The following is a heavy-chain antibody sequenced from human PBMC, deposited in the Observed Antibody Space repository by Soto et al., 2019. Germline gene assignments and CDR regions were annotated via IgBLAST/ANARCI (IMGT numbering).Heavy chain of an antibody. CDR3: AKGGRQWLVTSDFNY. CDR2: VSHDGRNT. J-gene: IGHJ4*02. Sequence: VQLVESGGGVVQPGRSLRLSCAXXXFXXXXYXMHWVRXAPGKGLEWVAVVSHDGRNTHYADSVKGRFTISRDSSKNTVSLEMTSLRAEDXAVYYCAKGGRQWLVTSDFNYWGQGALVTVSS. D-gene: IGHD6-19*01. V-gene: IGHV3-30*18. CDR1: XFXXXXYX.